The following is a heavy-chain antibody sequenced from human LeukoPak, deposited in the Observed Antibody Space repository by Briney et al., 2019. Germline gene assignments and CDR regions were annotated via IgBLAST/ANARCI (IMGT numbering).Heavy chain of an antibody. D-gene: IGHD3-22*01. V-gene: IGHV3-23*01. CDR2: ISGSGGST. CDR3: ASNSDSSGYYFFEFAFDI. Sequence: GGSLRLSCAASGFTFSSYEMNWVRQTPGKGLEWVSAISGSGGSTYYADSVKGRFTISRDNSKNTLYLQMNSLRAEDTAVYYCASNSDSSGYYFFEFAFDIWGQGTMVTVSS. J-gene: IGHJ3*02. CDR1: GFTFSSYE.